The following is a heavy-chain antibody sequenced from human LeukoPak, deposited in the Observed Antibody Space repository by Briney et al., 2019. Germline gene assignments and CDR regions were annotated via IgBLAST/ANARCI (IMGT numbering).Heavy chain of an antibody. Sequence: SVKVSCKASGGTFSSYVISWVRQAPGQGLEWMGGTIPIFGTANYAQKFQGRVTITADESTSTAYMELSSLRSEDTAVYYCASRQYYYDSSGYSNPHLGAPRYGMDVWGQGTTVTVSS. V-gene: IGHV1-69*13. CDR1: GGTFSSYV. J-gene: IGHJ6*02. CDR2: TIPIFGTA. CDR3: ASRQYYYDSSGYSNPHLGAPRYGMDV. D-gene: IGHD3-22*01.